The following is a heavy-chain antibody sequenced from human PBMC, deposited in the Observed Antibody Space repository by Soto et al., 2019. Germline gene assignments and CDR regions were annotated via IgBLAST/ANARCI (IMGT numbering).Heavy chain of an antibody. J-gene: IGHJ5*02. Sequence: QLQLQESGPGLVKPSETLSLTCTVSGGSISSSSYYWGWIRQPPGKGLEWIGSIYYSGSTYYNPSLKSRVTLSVDTSKNQFSLKLSSVTAADTAVYYCARHRAAAGTHWFDPWGQGTLVTVSS. CDR1: GGSISSSSYY. D-gene: IGHD6-13*01. CDR2: IYYSGST. V-gene: IGHV4-39*01. CDR3: ARHRAAAGTHWFDP.